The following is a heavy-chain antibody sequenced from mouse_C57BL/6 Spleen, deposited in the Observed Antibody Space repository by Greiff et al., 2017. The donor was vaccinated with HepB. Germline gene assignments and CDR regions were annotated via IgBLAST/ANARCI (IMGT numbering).Heavy chain of an antibody. CDR2: IDPSDRET. D-gene: IGHD4-1*01. CDR1: GYTFTSYW. V-gene: IGHV1-52*01. J-gene: IGHJ2*01. CDR3: ATWDLYYFDY. Sequence: VQLQQPGAELVRPGASVKLSCKASGYTFTSYWMHWVKQRPIQGLEWIGNIDPSDRETHYNHKFKNKTTLTVDKSSSTAYMQLSSLTSEDSAVYYFATWDLYYFDYWGQGTTLTVSS.